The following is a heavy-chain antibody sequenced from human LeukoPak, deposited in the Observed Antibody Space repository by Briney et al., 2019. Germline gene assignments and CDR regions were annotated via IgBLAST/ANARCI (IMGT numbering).Heavy chain of an antibody. V-gene: IGHV4-39*02. CDR2: IYYSGST. CDR1: GGSISSSSYY. CDR3: ARDSGTYRGCIDF. Sequence: PSETLSLTCTVSGGSISSSSYYWGWIRQPPGKGLEWIGSIYYSGSTYYNPSLKSRVTISVDTSKNQFSLKLSSVTAADTAVYYCARDSGTYRGCIDFWGQGTLVTVSS. J-gene: IGHJ4*02. D-gene: IGHD1-26*01.